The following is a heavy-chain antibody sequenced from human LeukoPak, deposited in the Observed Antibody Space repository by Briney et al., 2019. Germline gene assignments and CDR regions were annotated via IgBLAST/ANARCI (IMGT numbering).Heavy chain of an antibody. V-gene: IGHV1-18*01. J-gene: IGHJ6*03. D-gene: IGHD3-22*01. CDR2: ISAYNGNT. Sequence: ASVKVSCKASGYTFTSYGISWVRQAPGQGLEWMGWISAYNGNTNYAQKLQGRVTMTTDTSTSTAYMELRSLRSDDTAVYYCARDGPLEMTSSGYPHYYYYMDVWGKGTTVTVS. CDR1: GYTFTSYG. CDR3: ARDGPLEMTSSGYPHYYYYMDV.